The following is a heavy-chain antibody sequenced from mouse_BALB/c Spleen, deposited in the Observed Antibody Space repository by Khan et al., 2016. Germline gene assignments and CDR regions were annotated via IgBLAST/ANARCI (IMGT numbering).Heavy chain of an antibody. D-gene: IGHD2-2*01. CDR2: IDPFSGGT. V-gene: IGHV1S135*01. CDR3: TRHGYVAWFTY. Sequence: IQLVQSGPELMKPGTSVKISCKASGYSFTTYYIHWVIQTHGKSLEWIGYIDPFSGGTTYNQKFKGKAILTVDKSSSTAYIHLSNLTSEDSAVXYCTRHGYVAWFTYWGQGTLVTVSA. J-gene: IGHJ3*01. CDR1: GYSFTTYY.